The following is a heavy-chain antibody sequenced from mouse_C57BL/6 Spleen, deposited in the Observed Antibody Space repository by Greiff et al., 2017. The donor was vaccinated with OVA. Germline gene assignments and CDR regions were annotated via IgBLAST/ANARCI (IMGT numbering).Heavy chain of an antibody. Sequence: EVKLMESGPGMVKPSQSLSLTCTVTGYSITSGYDWHWIRHFPGNKLEWMGYISYSGSTNYNPPLKSRISITHDTSKNHFFLKLNSVTTEDTATYYCARERDGYFDYWGKGTTLTVSS. V-gene: IGHV3-1*01. CDR2: ISYSGST. D-gene: IGHD2-3*01. CDR3: ARERDGYFDY. J-gene: IGHJ2*01. CDR1: GYSITSGYD.